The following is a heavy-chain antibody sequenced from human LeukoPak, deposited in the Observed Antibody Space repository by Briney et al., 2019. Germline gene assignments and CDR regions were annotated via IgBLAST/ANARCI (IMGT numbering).Heavy chain of an antibody. Sequence: ASVKVSCKVSGYTLTELSMHWVRQAPGKGLEWMGGFDPEDGETIYAQKFQGRVTMTEDTSTDTAYMELSSLRSEDTAVYYCATVPYSNYGWGFFDYWGQGTLVTVSS. CDR1: GYTLTELS. CDR3: ATVPYSNYGWGFFDY. CDR2: FDPEDGET. D-gene: IGHD4-11*01. V-gene: IGHV1-24*01. J-gene: IGHJ4*02.